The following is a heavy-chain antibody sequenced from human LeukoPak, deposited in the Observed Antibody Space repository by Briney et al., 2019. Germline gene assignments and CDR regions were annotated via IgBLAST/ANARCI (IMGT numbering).Heavy chain of an antibody. CDR1: GFTFSTYG. Sequence: GGSLRLSCEASGFTFSTYGMHWVRQAPGKGLEWVALMSYDGSDKSYADSVKGRFTISRDNSKGTLYLQMDSLRGDDAAVYYCAKAVGSISWSFDYWGQGTLVTVSS. CDR2: MSYDGSDK. CDR3: AKAVGSISWSFDY. D-gene: IGHD6-13*01. J-gene: IGHJ4*02. V-gene: IGHV3-30*18.